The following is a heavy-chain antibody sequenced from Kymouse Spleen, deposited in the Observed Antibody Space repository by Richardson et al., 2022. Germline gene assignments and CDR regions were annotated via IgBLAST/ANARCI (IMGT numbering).Heavy chain of an antibody. D-gene: IGHD3-10*01. CDR1: GGSFSGYY. J-gene: IGHJ5*02. CDR3: ARGRYYGSGSYYSGWFDP. Sequence: QVQLQQWGAGLLKPSETLSLTCAVYGGSFSGYYWSWIRQPPGKGLEWIGEINHSGSTNYNPSLKSRVTISVDTSKNQFSLKLSSVTAADTAVYYCARGRYYGSGSYYSGWFDPWGQGTLVTVSS. CDR2: INHSGST. V-gene: IGHV4-34*01.